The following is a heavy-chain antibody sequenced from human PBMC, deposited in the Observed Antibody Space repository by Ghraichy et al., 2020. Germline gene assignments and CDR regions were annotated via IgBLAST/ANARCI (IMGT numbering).Heavy chain of an antibody. CDR1: GFTFSNYA. V-gene: IGHV3-23*01. J-gene: IGHJ4*02. CDR3: AKVHSSGWYQVKSGPFDY. CDR2: ISGSGIST. Sequence: LSLTCAASGFTFSNYAMSWVRQAPGKGLECVSSISGSGISTYYADSVKGRFTISRDNSKNTLYLQMNSLRSEDTAVYFCAKVHSSGWYQVKSGPFDYWGQGILGTVSS. D-gene: IGHD6-19*01.